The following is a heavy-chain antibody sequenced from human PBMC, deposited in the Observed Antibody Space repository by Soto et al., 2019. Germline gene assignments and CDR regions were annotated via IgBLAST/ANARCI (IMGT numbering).Heavy chain of an antibody. Sequence: EVQLLESGGGLVQPGGSLRLSCAASGFTFSSYAMTWVRQAPGTGLEWVSGISGSGGRTYDADSVKGRFTISRDNSKNTLYLQMNSLRGDDTAVYYCAKDQEVRSELEVRYLDPWGRGTLVTVSS. CDR1: GFTFSSYA. V-gene: IGHV3-23*01. J-gene: IGHJ2*01. CDR3: AKDQEVRSELEVRYLDP. D-gene: IGHD1-1*01. CDR2: ISGSGGRT.